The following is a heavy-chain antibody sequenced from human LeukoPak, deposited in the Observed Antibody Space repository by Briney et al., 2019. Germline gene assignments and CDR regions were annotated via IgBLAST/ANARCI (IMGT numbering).Heavy chain of an antibody. J-gene: IGHJ5*02. CDR2: IYATGST. V-gene: IGHV4-4*07. Sequence: SENLSLTCTVSGASISTNYWSWIRQPAGKGLEWIGRIYATGSTKYNPSLESRVTMSVDTSKNNLSLKVTSVTAADTAVYYCAREFSTNWFDPWGQGTLVTVSS. CDR3: AREFSTNWFDP. CDR1: GASISTNY.